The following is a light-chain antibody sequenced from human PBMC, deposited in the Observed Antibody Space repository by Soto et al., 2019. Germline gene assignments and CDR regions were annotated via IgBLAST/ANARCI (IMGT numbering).Light chain of an antibody. V-gene: IGLV1-51*01. Sequence: QSVLTQPPSVSAAPGQKVTISCSGRSSNIGDNFVAWYQQLPGAAPQLLIYDDDKRPSGIPDRFSGSKSGTSATLGISGLQTGDEADYYCGAWDNSRSARLFGGGTKLTVL. CDR3: GAWDNSRSARL. J-gene: IGLJ2*01. CDR2: DDD. CDR1: SSNIGDNF.